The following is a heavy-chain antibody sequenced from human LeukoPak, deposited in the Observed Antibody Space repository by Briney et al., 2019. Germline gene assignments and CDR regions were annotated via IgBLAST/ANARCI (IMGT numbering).Heavy chain of an antibody. CDR3: ARDVGVYYDFWSGLWVFDN. J-gene: IGHJ4*02. CDR2: INPNSGGT. D-gene: IGHD3-3*01. CDR1: GYTFTGYY. V-gene: IGHV1-2*02. Sequence: ASVKVSCKASGYTFTGYYMHWVRQAPGQGLEWMGWINPNSGGTNYAQKFQGRVTMTRDTSISTAYMELSRLRSDDTAVYYCARDVGVYYDFWSGLWVFDNWGQGTLVTVSS.